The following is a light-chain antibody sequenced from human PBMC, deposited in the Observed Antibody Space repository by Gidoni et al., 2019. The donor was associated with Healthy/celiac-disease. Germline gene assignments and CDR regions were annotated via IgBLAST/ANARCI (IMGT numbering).Light chain of an antibody. CDR3: QQSYSTPST. Sequence: DIQMTQSPSSLSASVGDRVTITCRASQSISSYLNWYQQKPGKAPKLLIYAASSLQSGVPSRFSGSGSGTDFTLNISSLQPEDFATHYCQQSYSTPSTFGPGTKVDIK. J-gene: IGKJ3*01. CDR2: AAS. V-gene: IGKV1-39*01. CDR1: QSISSY.